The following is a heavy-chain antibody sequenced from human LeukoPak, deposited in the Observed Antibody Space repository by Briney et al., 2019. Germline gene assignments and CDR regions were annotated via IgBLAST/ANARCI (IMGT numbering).Heavy chain of an antibody. CDR3: VRVGGGSGSYSPPQYYFDY. J-gene: IGHJ4*02. CDR2: ISSNGGST. CDR1: GFSFSTYA. Sequence: GGSPRLSCAASGFSFSTYAMHWVRQAPGMRPEYVSAISSNGGSTFYASSVKDRFTISRDNSKNTLYLQMGSLRAEDMAVYYCVRVGGGSGSYSPPQYYFDYWGQGTLVTVSS. V-gene: IGHV3-64*01. D-gene: IGHD3-10*01.